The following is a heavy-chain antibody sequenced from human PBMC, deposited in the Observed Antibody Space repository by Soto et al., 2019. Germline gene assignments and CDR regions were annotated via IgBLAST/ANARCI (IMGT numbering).Heavy chain of an antibody. Sequence: QVQLQQWGAGLLKPSETLSLTCAVYGGSFSGYYWSWIRQPPGKGLEWIGEINHSGSTNYNPSLKSRVTISVDTSKNQFSLKLSSVTAADTAVYYCARCELARTWFDPWGQGTLVTVSS. CDR3: ARCELARTWFDP. J-gene: IGHJ5*02. CDR1: GGSFSGYY. CDR2: INHSGST. V-gene: IGHV4-34*01. D-gene: IGHD6-19*01.